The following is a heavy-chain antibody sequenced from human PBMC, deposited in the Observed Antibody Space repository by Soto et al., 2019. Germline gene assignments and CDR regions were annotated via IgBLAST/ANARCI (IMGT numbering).Heavy chain of an antibody. CDR1: GGSISSGGYY. Sequence: SETLSLTCTVSGGSISSGGYYWSWIRQHPGKGLEWIGYIYYSGSTYYNPSLKSRVTISVDTSKNQFSLKLSSVTAADTAVYYCARAPTDSSGYFPGNWFDPWGQGTLVTVSS. J-gene: IGHJ5*02. CDR3: ARAPTDSSGYFPGNWFDP. CDR2: IYYSGST. V-gene: IGHV4-31*03. D-gene: IGHD3-22*01.